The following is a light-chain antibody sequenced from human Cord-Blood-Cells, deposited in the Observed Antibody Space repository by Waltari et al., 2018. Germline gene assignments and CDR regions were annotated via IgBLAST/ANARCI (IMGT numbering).Light chain of an antibody. Sequence: AIRITQSPSSLSASTGDRVTITWRASQGISSYLAWYQQKPGKAPKLLIYAASTLQSGVPSRFSGSGSGTDFTLTISCLQSEDFATYYCQQYYSYPFTFGPGTKVDIK. CDR3: QQYYSYPFT. CDR1: QGISSY. V-gene: IGKV1-8*01. CDR2: AAS. J-gene: IGKJ3*01.